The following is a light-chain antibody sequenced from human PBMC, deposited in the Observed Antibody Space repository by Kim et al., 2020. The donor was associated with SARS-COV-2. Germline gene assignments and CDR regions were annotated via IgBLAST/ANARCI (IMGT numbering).Light chain of an antibody. V-gene: IGLV1-44*01. Sequence: RVTISCSGSSSDIGSNTVDWYQLLPGAAPKLLIYSNDNRPSGVPARFSASKSGTSASLAITGLQSEDEADFYCATWDDRLNGYVFGTGTKVTVL. J-gene: IGLJ1*01. CDR2: SND. CDR3: ATWDDRLNGYV. CDR1: SSDIGSNT.